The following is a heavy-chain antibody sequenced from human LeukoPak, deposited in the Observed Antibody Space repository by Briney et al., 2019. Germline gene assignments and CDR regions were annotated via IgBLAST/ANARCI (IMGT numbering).Heavy chain of an antibody. V-gene: IGHV4-34*01. CDR3: ARGGLGYCSGGSCGRWFDP. CDR2: INHSGSN. J-gene: IGHJ5*02. D-gene: IGHD2-15*01. CDR1: GGSFSGYY. Sequence: PSETLSLTCAVYGGSFSGYYWSWIRQPPGKGLEWIGEINHSGSNNYNPSLKSRVTISVDTSKNQFSLKLSSVTAADTAVYYCARGGLGYCSGGSCGRWFDPWGQGTLVTVSS.